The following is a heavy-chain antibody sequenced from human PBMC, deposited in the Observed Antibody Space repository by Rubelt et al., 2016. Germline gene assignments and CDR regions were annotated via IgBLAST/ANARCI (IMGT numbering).Heavy chain of an antibody. CDR2: INHSGST. D-gene: IGHD1-26*01. J-gene: IGHJ4*01. CDR3: ARWDVDYLDY. V-gene: IGHV4-34*01. CDR1: GGSFSGYY. Sequence: QVQLQQWGAGLLKPSETLSLTCAVYGGSFSGYYWSWIRQPPGKGLEWIGEINHSGSTNYNPSLKSRVSISVDTSKNQFSLKLSSVTAADTAVYYCARWDVDYLDYWGQGTLVTVSS.